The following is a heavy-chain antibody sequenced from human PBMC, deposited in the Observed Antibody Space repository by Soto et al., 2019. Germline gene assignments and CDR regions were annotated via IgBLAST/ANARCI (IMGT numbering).Heavy chain of an antibody. CDR1: GGSISSGGYY. CDR3: ASSVNRASSSWLLRELHGFDY. CDR2: IYYSGST. D-gene: IGHD6-13*01. Sequence: QVQLQESGPGLVKPSQTLSLTCTVSGGSISSGGYYWSWIRQHPGKGLEWIGYIYYSGSTYYNPSLKSRVTISVDTSKNQFSLKLSSVTAADTAVYYCASSVNRASSSWLLRELHGFDYWGQGTLVTVSS. J-gene: IGHJ4*02. V-gene: IGHV4-31*03.